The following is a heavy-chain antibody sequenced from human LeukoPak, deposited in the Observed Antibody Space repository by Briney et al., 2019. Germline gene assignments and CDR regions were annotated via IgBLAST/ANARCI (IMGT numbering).Heavy chain of an antibody. J-gene: IGHJ2*01. CDR2: VIPHLGIP. CDR3: ARETIVAVAGPDCWYFDL. CDR1: GCTFTSYS. V-gene: IGHV1-69*04. D-gene: IGHD2-21*01. Sequence: ASVKVSCKASGCTFTSYSMSWVRQAPGQGLEWMGRVIPHLGIPNYAQQFQGRVTITGDKSITTAYMELNRLRSDDTAVYSCARETIVAVAGPDCWYFDLWGRGTLVTVSS.